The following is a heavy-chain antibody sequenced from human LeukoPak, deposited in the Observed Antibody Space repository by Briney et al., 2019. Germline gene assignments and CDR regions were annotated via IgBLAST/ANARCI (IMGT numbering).Heavy chain of an antibody. J-gene: IGHJ5*02. V-gene: IGHV1-69*01. CDR1: GGTFSSYA. D-gene: IGHD2-15*01. CDR3: AKGVYCSGGSCPLPNWFDP. Sequence: GSSVKVSCKASGGTFSSYAISWVRQAPGQGLEWMGGIIPTFGTANNAQKFQGRVTITADESTSTAYMELSSLRSEDTAVYYCAKGVYCSGGSCPLPNWFDPWGQGTLVTVSS. CDR2: IIPTFGTA.